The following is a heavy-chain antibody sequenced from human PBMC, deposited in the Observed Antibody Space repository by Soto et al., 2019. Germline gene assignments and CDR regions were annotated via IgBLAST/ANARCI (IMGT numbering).Heavy chain of an antibody. J-gene: IGHJ4*02. CDR3: ARDPDYGTHSGLGLVDS. CDR1: GGPFSDYS. V-gene: IGHV1-69*06. CDR2: IIPIFATP. D-gene: IGHD4-17*01. Sequence: QVQLVQSGAEVKKPGSSVKVSCKASGGPFSDYSINWVRQAPGQGLEWMGGIIPIFATPNYAKKIQGRVTITADKPTRIAYTELSNLRSEDTVIYFWARDPDYGTHSGLGLVDSWGQGTLFPVTS.